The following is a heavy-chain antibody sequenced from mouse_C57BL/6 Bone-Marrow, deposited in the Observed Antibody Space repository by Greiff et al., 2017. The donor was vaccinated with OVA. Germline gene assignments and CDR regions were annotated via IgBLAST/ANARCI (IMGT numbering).Heavy chain of an antibody. CDR2: IDPENGDT. CDR1: GFNIKDDY. V-gene: IGHV14-4*01. D-gene: IGHD1-1*01. J-gene: IGHJ2*01. Sequence: VQLKESGAELVRPGASVKLSCTASGFNIKDDYMHWVKQRPEQGLEWIGWIDPENGDTEYASKFQGKATITADKSSNTAYLQLSSLTSEDTAVYYCTTLYGSSPLDYWGQGTTLTVSS. CDR3: TTLYGSSPLDY.